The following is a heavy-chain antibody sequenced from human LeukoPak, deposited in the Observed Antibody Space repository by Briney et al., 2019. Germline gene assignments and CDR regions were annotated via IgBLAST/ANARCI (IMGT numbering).Heavy chain of an antibody. CDR1: GYRFTNYW. CDR3: ARRGNWNPNGGTWFDP. Sequence: GESLKISCKTSGYRFTNYWIAWVRQMPGKGLEYMGIIYPGDSDTRYSPSFQGQVTISADKSNSTAYLQWSSLKASDTAMYYCARRGNWNPNGGTWFDPWGQGTLVTVSS. CDR2: IYPGDSDT. J-gene: IGHJ5*02. V-gene: IGHV5-51*01. D-gene: IGHD1-20*01.